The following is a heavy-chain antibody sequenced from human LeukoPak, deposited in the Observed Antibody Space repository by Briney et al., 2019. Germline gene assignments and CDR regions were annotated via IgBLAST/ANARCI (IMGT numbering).Heavy chain of an antibody. V-gene: IGHV3-64*01. CDR1: GFTFSSYA. J-gene: IGHJ6*02. D-gene: IGHD6-13*01. Sequence: PGGSLRLSCAASGFTFSSYAMHWVRQAPGKGLEYVSAISSNGGSTYYANSVKGRFTISRDNSKNTLYLQMGSLRAEDMAVYYCARVRSSSWHEGYYYYYGMDAWGQGTTVTVSS. CDR3: ARVRSSSWHEGYYYYYGMDA. CDR2: ISSNGGST.